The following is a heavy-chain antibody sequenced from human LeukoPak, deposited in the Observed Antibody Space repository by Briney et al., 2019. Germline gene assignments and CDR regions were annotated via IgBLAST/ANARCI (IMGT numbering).Heavy chain of an antibody. J-gene: IGHJ4*02. V-gene: IGHV3-11*04. CDR2: ISSSGSTI. CDR3: ASSFFGNESSDY. Sequence: PGGSLTLSCAASGFTFSDYYMSWIRQAPGKGLEWVSYISSSGSTIYYADSVKGRFTISRDNAKNSLYLQMNSLRAEDTAVYYCASSFFGNESSDYWGQGTLVTVSS. CDR1: GFTFSDYY. D-gene: IGHD1-1*01.